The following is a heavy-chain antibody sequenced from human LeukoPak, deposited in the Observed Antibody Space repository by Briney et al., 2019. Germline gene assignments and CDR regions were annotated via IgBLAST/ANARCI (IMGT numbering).Heavy chain of an antibody. CDR3: ARVIRDSSGYSFDY. D-gene: IGHD3-22*01. J-gene: IGHJ4*02. CDR2: IYYSGST. Sequence: PSQTLPLTCTVSGGSISSGDYYWSWIRQPPGKGLEWIGYIYYSGSTYYNPSLKSRVTISVDTSKNQFSLKLSSVTAADTAVYYCARVIRDSSGYSFDYWGQGTLVTVSS. V-gene: IGHV4-30-4*01. CDR1: GGSISSGDYY.